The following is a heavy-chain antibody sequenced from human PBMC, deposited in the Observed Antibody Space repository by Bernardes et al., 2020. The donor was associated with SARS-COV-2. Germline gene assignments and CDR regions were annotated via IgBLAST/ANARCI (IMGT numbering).Heavy chain of an antibody. V-gene: IGHV1-18*01. Sequence: ASVKVSCKASGYTFTSYGISWVRQAPGQGLEWMGWISAYNGNTNYAQKLQGRVTMTTDTSTSTAYMELRSLRSDDTAVYYCARGTETAAVDNYFDYWGQGTLVTVSS. D-gene: IGHD6-25*01. CDR2: ISAYNGNT. CDR1: GYTFTSYG. J-gene: IGHJ4*02. CDR3: ARGTETAAVDNYFDY.